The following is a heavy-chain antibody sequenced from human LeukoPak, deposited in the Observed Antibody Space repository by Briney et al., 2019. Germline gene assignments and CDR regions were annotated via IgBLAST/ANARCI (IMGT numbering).Heavy chain of an antibody. CDR1: GFTVSSNY. V-gene: IGHV3-66*01. Sequence: GGSLRLSCAASGFTVSSNYMSWVRQAPGKGLEWVSVIYSGGSTYYAGSVKGRFTISRDNSKNTLYLQMNSLRAEDTAVYYCARETSRSYYFDYWGQGTLVTVSS. D-gene: IGHD1-14*01. CDR3: ARETSRSYYFDY. J-gene: IGHJ4*02. CDR2: IYSGGST.